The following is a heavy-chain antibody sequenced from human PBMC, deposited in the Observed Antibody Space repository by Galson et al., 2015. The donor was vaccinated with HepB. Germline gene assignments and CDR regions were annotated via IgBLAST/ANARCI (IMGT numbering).Heavy chain of an antibody. Sequence: SVEVSCKASGYTFTSYYMHWVRQALGQGLEWMGIINPSGGSTSYAQKFQGRVTMTRDTSTSTVYMELSSLRSEDTAVYYCARDARPRVYYDSSGYSPHFHYWGQGTLVTVSS. CDR2: INPSGGST. D-gene: IGHD3-22*01. CDR3: ARDARPRVYYDSSGYSPHFHY. CDR1: GYTFTSYY. J-gene: IGHJ4*02. V-gene: IGHV1-46*01.